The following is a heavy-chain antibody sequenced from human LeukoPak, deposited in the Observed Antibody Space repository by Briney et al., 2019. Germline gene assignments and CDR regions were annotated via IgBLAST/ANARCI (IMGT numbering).Heavy chain of an antibody. Sequence: NTSETLSLTCTVSGGSISSRSYYWGWIRQPPGKGLEWIGKISDSGNTYYSPSLRSRVTISIDMSKNQFSLKLSSVTATDTAVYYCARDNYGSGSYFVYWGQGTLVTVSS. D-gene: IGHD3-10*01. CDR1: GGSISSRSYY. CDR2: ISDSGNT. CDR3: ARDNYGSGSYFVY. V-gene: IGHV4-39*02. J-gene: IGHJ4*02.